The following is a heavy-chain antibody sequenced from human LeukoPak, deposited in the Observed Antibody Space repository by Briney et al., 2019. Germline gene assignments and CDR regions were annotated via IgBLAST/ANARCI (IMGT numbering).Heavy chain of an antibody. D-gene: IGHD3-22*01. CDR3: ARAMIVVAGAFDI. CDR1: GYTFTGYY. Sequence: ASVKVSCKASGYTFTGYYMHWVRQAPGQGLEWMGWINPNSGGTNYAQKFQGRVTMTRDTSISTAYMELSRLRSDDTAVHYCARAMIVVAGAFDIWGQGTMVTVSS. CDR2: INPNSGGT. J-gene: IGHJ3*02. V-gene: IGHV1-2*02.